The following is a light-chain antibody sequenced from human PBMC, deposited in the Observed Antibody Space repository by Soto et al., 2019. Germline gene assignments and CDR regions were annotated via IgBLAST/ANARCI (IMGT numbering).Light chain of an antibody. J-gene: IGLJ1*01. CDR1: ISDVGSYNS. CDR2: DDN. Sequence: TQPASVSGSPGQSITMSCTGTISDVGSYNSVSWYQQLPGTAPKLLIYDDNKRPSGIPDRFSGSKSGTSATLGITGFQTGDEADYYCGSWDSSLSAYVFGTGTKV. V-gene: IGLV1-51*01. CDR3: GSWDSSLSAYV.